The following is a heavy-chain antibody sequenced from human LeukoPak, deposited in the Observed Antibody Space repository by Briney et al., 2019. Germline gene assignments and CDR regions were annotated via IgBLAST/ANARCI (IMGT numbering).Heavy chain of an antibody. CDR1: GDSISSGDYY. D-gene: IGHD3-10*01. V-gene: IGHV4-39*01. Sequence: PSETLSLTCTVSGDSISSGDYYWSWIRQPAGKGLEWIGSIYYSGSTYYNPSLMSRVTISVDTSKNQFSLKLSSVTAADTAVYYCARVLLWFGESYRTFDYWGQGTLVTVSS. CDR2: IYYSGST. CDR3: ARVLLWFGESYRTFDY. J-gene: IGHJ4*02.